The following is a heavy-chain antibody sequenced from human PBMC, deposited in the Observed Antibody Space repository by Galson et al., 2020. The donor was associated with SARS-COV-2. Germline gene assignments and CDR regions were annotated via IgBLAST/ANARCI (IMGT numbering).Heavy chain of an antibody. CDR1: GYTFTSYG. D-gene: IGHD2-15*01. CDR3: ASQAISYCSGGSCTYVGDY. V-gene: IGHV1-18*01. J-gene: IGHJ4*02. Sequence: ASVKVSCKASGYTFTSYGISWVRQAPGQGLEWMGWISAYNGNTNYAQKLQGRVTMTTDTSTSTAYMELRSLRSDDTAVYYCASQAISYCSGGSCTYVGDYWGQGTLVTVSS. CDR2: ISAYNGNT.